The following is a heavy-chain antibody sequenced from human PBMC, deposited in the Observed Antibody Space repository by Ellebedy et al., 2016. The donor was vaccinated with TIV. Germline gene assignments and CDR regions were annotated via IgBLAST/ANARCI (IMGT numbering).Heavy chain of an antibody. CDR2: TYTAGNT. V-gene: IGHV3-66*04. Sequence: PGGSLRLSCAASGFTVSSTSMTWVRQAPGKGLELVSITYTAGNTYYADSVKGRFTIARDNAKNLLYLQMSGRRAEDTAVYYCASHTGIVVSTRAFDLWGQGTMVTVSS. D-gene: IGHD1-26*01. CDR1: GFTVSSTS. CDR3: ASHTGIVVSTRAFDL. J-gene: IGHJ3*01.